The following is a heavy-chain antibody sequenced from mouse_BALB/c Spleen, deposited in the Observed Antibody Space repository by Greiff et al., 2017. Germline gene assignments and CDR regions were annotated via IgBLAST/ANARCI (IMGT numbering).Heavy chain of an antibody. D-gene: IGHD2-2*01. CDR1: GYTFTSYW. Sequence: QVQLKESGAELAKPGASVKMSCKASGYTFTSYWMHWVKQRPGQGLEWIGYINPSTGYTEYNQKFKDKATLTADKSSSTAYMQLSSLTSEDSAVYYCARLNYGYDGYAMDYWGQGTSVTVSS. J-gene: IGHJ4*01. CDR3: ARLNYGYDGYAMDY. CDR2: INPSTGYT. V-gene: IGHV1-7*01.